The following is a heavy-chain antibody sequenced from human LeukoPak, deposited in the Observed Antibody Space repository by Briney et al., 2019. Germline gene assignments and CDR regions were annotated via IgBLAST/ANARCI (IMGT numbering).Heavy chain of an antibody. CDR1: GGSISSGGYY. Sequence: SGTLSLTCTVSGGSISSGGYYWSWIRQHPGKGLEWIGYIYYSGSTYYNPSLKSRVTISVDTSKNQFSLKLSSVTAADTAVYYCARTGGVAARPIFDYWGQGTLVTVSS. CDR2: IYYSGST. D-gene: IGHD6-6*01. V-gene: IGHV4-31*03. J-gene: IGHJ4*02. CDR3: ARTGGVAARPIFDY.